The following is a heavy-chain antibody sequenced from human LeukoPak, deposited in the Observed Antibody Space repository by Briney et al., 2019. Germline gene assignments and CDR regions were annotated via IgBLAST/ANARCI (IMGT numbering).Heavy chain of an antibody. Sequence: SVKVSCKASGGTFSSYAISWVRQAPGQGLEWMGRIIPILGIANYAQKFQGRVTITADKSTSTAYMELSSLRSEDTAVYYCATLGLWFGRVSDYWGQGTLVTVSS. CDR3: ATLGLWFGRVSDY. J-gene: IGHJ4*02. CDR1: GGTFSSYA. V-gene: IGHV1-69*04. D-gene: IGHD3-10*01. CDR2: IIPILGIA.